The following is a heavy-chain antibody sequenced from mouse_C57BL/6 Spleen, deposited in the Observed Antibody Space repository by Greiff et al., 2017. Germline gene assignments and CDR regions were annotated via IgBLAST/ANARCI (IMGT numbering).Heavy chain of an antibody. Sequence: QVQLQQPGAELVKPGASVKLSCKASGYTFTSYWMQWVKQRPGQGLEWIGEIDPSDSYTNYNQKFKGKATLTVDTSSSTAYMQLSSLTSEDSAVYYCARSQFTTLPYWGQGTTLTVSS. V-gene: IGHV1-50*01. J-gene: IGHJ2*01. CDR3: ARSQFTTLPY. CDR2: IDPSDSYT. D-gene: IGHD1-1*01. CDR1: GYTFTSYW.